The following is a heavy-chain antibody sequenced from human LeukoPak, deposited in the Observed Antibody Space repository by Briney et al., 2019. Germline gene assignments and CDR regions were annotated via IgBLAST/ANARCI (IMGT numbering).Heavy chain of an antibody. CDR1: GFTFSSYS. J-gene: IGHJ3*02. V-gene: IGHV3-48*01. Sequence: GGSLRLSWAASGFTFSSYSMNWVRQAPGKGLEWVGYISSSSSTIYYADSVKGRFTISRDNSKNTLYLQMNSLRAEDTAVYYCAKDQRLVTTYAFDIWGQGTMVTVPS. CDR3: AKDQRLVTTYAFDI. CDR2: ISSSSSTI. D-gene: IGHD4-23*01.